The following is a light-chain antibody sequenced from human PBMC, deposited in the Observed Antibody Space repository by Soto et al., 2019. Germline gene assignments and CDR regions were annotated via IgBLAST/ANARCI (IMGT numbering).Light chain of an antibody. V-gene: IGKV1-33*01. CDR3: QQYEDLPLT. CDR2: DAS. J-gene: IGKJ4*01. Sequence: DITLTQSPSSLSASVGDRVSITCQASQDVINYLNWYQQKPGKAPKLLISDASNLETGVPSRFTGSGSGTHFTLTINYLQPEDLATYYCQQYEDLPLTFGGGTHVE. CDR1: QDVINY.